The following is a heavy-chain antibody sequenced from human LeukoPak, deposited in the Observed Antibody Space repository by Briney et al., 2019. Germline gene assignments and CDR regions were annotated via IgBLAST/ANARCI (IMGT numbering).Heavy chain of an antibody. CDR1: GGSISSYY. CDR2: IYTSGST. D-gene: IGHD2-2*01. Sequence: KPSETLSLTCTVSGGSISSYYWSWIRQPAGKGLEWIGRIYTSGSTNYNPSLKSRVTMSVDTSKNQFSLKLSSVTAADTAVYYCARDLCSSTSCYYGMDVRGQGTTVTVSS. J-gene: IGHJ6*02. V-gene: IGHV4-4*07. CDR3: ARDLCSSTSCYYGMDV.